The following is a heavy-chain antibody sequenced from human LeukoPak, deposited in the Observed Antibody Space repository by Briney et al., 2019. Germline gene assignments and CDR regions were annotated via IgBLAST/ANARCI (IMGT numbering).Heavy chain of an antibody. D-gene: IGHD6-13*01. CDR1: GYTFTSYG. Sequence: ASVKVSCKASGYTFTSYGISWVRQAPGKGLEWMGGFDPEDGETIYAQKFQGRVTMTEDTSTDTAYMELSSLRSEDTAVYYCATTQGIAAAEDYFDYWGQGTLVTVSS. V-gene: IGHV1-24*01. CDR2: FDPEDGET. CDR3: ATTQGIAAAEDYFDY. J-gene: IGHJ4*02.